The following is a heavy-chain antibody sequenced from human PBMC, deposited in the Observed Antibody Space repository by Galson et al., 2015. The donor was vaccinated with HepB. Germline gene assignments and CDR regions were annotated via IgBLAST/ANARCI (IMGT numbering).Heavy chain of an antibody. Sequence: SVKVSCKASGYTFTSYYMHWVRQAPGQGLEWMGIINPSGGSTSYAQKFQGRVTMTRDTSTSTVYMELSSLRSEDTAVYYCAREPLGYCSGGSCYGDSYWGQGTLVTVSS. V-gene: IGHV1-46*01. CDR3: AREPLGYCSGGSCYGDSY. J-gene: IGHJ4*02. D-gene: IGHD2-15*01. CDR2: INPSGGST. CDR1: GYTFTSYY.